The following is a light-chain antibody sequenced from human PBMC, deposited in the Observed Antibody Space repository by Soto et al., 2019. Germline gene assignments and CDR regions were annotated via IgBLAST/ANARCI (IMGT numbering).Light chain of an antibody. CDR1: SSDVGSYDL. V-gene: IGLV2-23*01. Sequence: QSALTQPASVSGSPGQSITISCTGTSSDVGSYDLVSWYQQHPGKAPKLLIYEGNKRPSGVSNRFSGSKSGNTASLTISWLQAEDAAEYYCSSYARSRTVLFGGGTKLTVL. CDR3: SSYARSRTVL. CDR2: EGN. J-gene: IGLJ2*01.